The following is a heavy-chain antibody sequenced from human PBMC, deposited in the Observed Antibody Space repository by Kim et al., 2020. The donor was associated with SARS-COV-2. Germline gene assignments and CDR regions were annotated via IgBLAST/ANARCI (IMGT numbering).Heavy chain of an antibody. CDR1: GFTFSSYA. Sequence: GGSLRLSCAASGFTFSSYAMHWVRQAPGKGLEWVAVIWYDGSNKYYADSVKGRFTISRDNSKNTLYLQMNSLRAEDTAVYYCAKDLDLYTYSNYYGSGSQRFDPWGQGTLVTVSS. D-gene: IGHD3-10*01. V-gene: IGHV3-33*06. J-gene: IGHJ5*02. CDR2: IWYDGSNK. CDR3: AKDLDLYTYSNYYGSGSQRFDP.